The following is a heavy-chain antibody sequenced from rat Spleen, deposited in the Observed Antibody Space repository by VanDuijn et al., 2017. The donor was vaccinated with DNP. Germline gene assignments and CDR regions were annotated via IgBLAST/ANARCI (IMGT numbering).Heavy chain of an antibody. J-gene: IGHJ2*01. V-gene: IGHV4-2*01. CDR2: INKDGNTI. CDR3: TRMGYYGYKGY. CDR1: GFNFNDYW. D-gene: IGHD1-9*01. Sequence: EVKLVESGSGLVQPGRSLKLSCAASGFNFNDYWMGWVRQAPGKGLEWIGEINKDGNTINYTPSLKDKFTISRDNAQNTLYLQMNTLGSEDTAIYYCTRMGYYGYKGYWGQGVMVTVSS.